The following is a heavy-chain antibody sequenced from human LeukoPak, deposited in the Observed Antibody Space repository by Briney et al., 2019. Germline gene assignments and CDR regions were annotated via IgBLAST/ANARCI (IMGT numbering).Heavy chain of an antibody. D-gene: IGHD2-2*01. CDR1: GFTFSSYW. CDR3: ARWRGGFCSSTSCPGGLDY. CDR2: IKQDGSEK. Sequence: GGSLRLSCAASGFTFSSYWMGWVRQAPGKGLGWVANIKQDGSEKYYVDSVKGRFTIPRDNAKNSLYMQMNSLRAEDTAVYYCARWRGGFCSSTSCPGGLDYWGQGTLVTVSS. J-gene: IGHJ4*02. V-gene: IGHV3-7*01.